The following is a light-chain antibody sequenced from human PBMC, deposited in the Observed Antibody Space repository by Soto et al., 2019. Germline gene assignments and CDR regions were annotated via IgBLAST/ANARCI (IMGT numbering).Light chain of an antibody. V-gene: IGKV1-5*03. CDR2: KAS. CDR3: QEYDSYALT. Sequence: DIQMTQSPSTLSASVGDRVTITCRASQSISSWLAWYQQKPGKAPKLLLYKASTLESGVPSRFSGSGSGTEFTLTISSLQPDDSATYYCQEYDSYALTFGGGTKVEIK. CDR1: QSISSW. J-gene: IGKJ4*01.